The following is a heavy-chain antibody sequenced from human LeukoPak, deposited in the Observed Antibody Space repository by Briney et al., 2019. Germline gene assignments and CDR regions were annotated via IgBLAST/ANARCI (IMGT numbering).Heavy chain of an antibody. CDR1: GGTFSSYA. D-gene: IGHD3-10*01. CDR2: IIPIFGTA. Sequence: GASVKVSCKASGGTFSSYAISWVRQAPGQGLEWMGGIIPIFGTANYAQKFQGRVTITADESTSTAYMELSSLRSEDTAVYYCARSMVRGVILNYWGQGTLVTVSS. V-gene: IGHV1-69*13. CDR3: ARSMVRGVILNY. J-gene: IGHJ4*02.